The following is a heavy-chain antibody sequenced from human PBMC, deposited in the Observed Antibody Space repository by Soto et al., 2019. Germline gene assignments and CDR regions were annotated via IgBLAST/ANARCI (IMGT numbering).Heavy chain of an antibody. CDR1: GGSISSGGYY. D-gene: IGHD3-10*01. CDR3: ARDREVTPGRYLFDY. Sequence: SGTLSLTCTVSGGSISSGGYYWSWIRQHPGKGLEWIGYIYYSGSTYYNPSLKSRVTISVDTSKNQFSLKLSSVTAADTAVYYCARDREVTPGRYLFDYWGQGTLVTVSS. V-gene: IGHV4-31*03. J-gene: IGHJ4*02. CDR2: IYYSGST.